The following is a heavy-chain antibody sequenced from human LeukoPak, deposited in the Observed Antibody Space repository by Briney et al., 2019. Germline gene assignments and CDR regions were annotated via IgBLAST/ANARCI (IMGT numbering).Heavy chain of an antibody. Sequence: GASVKVSCKASGGTFSSYAISWVRQAPGQGLEWMGGIIPIFGTANYAQKFQGRVTITADESTSTAYMELSSLRSEDTAVYYCATDSSSWYGGNYWGQGTLATVSS. V-gene: IGHV1-69*13. D-gene: IGHD6-13*01. CDR3: ATDSSSWYGGNY. CDR2: IIPIFGTA. CDR1: GGTFSSYA. J-gene: IGHJ4*02.